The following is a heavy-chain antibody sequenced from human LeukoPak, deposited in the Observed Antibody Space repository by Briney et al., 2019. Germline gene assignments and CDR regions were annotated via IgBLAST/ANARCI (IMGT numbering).Heavy chain of an antibody. CDR2: IIPIFGTA. J-gene: IGHJ4*02. V-gene: IGHV1-69*13. D-gene: IGHD3-3*01. CDR1: GGTFSSYA. Sequence: SVKVSCKASGGTFSSYAISWVRQAPGQGPEWMGGIIPIFGTANYAQKFQGRVTITADESTSTAYMELSSLRSEDTAVYYCARAYYDFWSGYSGFDYWGQGTLVTVSS. CDR3: ARAYYDFWSGYSGFDY.